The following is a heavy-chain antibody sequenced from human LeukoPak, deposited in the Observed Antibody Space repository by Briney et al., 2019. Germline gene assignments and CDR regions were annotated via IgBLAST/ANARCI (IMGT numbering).Heavy chain of an antibody. D-gene: IGHD3-10*01. V-gene: IGHV4-61*01. Sequence: SETLSLTCTVSGGSVSSGSYYWSWIQQPPGKGLEWIGYIYYSGSTNYSPSLKSRVTISVDTSKNQFSLKLSSVTAADTAVYYCARETGDRVAFDIWGQGTMVTVSS. J-gene: IGHJ3*02. CDR1: GGSVSSGSYY. CDR3: ARETGDRVAFDI. CDR2: IYYSGST.